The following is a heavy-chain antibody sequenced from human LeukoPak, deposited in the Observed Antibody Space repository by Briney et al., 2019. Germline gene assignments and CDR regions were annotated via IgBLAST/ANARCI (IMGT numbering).Heavy chain of an antibody. Sequence: ASVKVSCKASGYTFTGYNMQWLRQAPGQGLEWMGWINPNSGGTNYAQNFQGRVTMSRDTSISTAYMELSRLRSDDTAVYYCARAVGYGSGTYRQYYFDYWGQGTLVTVSS. CDR1: GYTFTGYN. CDR2: INPNSGGT. CDR3: ARAVGYGSGTYRQYYFDY. V-gene: IGHV1-2*02. D-gene: IGHD3-10*01. J-gene: IGHJ4*02.